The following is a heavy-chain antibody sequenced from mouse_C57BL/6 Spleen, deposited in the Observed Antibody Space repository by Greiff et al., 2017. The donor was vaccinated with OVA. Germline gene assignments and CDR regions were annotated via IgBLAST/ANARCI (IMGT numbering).Heavy chain of an antibody. CDR2: INPNNGGT. J-gene: IGHJ2*01. CDR1: GYTFTDYN. CDR3: ARNLYDGYYLDY. Sequence: EVQLQQSGPELVKPGASVKMSCKASGYTFTDYNMHWVKQSHGKSLEWIGYINPNNGGTSYNQKFKGKATLTVNKSSSTAYMELRSLTSEDSAVYYCARNLYDGYYLDYWGQGTTLTVSS. V-gene: IGHV1-22*01. D-gene: IGHD2-3*01.